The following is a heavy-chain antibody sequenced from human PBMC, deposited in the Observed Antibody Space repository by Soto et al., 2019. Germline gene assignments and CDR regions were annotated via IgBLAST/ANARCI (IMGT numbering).Heavy chain of an antibody. CDR2: ISYDGNRK. V-gene: IGHV3-30-3*01. Sequence: QVQLVESGGGVVQPGRSLRLSCAASGFIFSNYVMHWVRQAPGKGLQWVAVISYDGNRKHYAYSVKGRFTISRDNSNSTLYVQMNSLRAEDTAVYYCARSYCGDDCALDHWGQGTLGTVSS. J-gene: IGHJ4*02. CDR1: GFIFSNYV. CDR3: ARSYCGDDCALDH. D-gene: IGHD2-21*02.